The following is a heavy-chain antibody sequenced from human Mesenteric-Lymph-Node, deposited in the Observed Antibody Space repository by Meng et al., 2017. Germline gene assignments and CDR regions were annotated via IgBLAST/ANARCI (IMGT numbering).Heavy chain of an antibody. CDR3: ATLVGPTNDF. J-gene: IGHJ4*02. Sequence: GSLRLSCTVSGGSISKSNYYWGWIRQPPGKGLEWIATIYYDGRTFYNPSLKSRVTISLDASKNQFSLRLSSMTAADTAVYFCATLVGPTNDFWGQGTLVTVSS. CDR2: IYYDGRT. D-gene: IGHD2-8*02. V-gene: IGHV4-39*07. CDR1: GGSISKSNYY.